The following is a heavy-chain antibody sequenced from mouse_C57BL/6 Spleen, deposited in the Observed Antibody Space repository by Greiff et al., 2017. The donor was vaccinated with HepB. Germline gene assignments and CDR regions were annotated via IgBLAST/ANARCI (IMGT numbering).Heavy chain of an antibody. D-gene: IGHD1-3*01. CDR3: ARDNSDYFDY. Sequence: EVQLVESEGGLVQPGSSMKLSCTASGFTFSDYYMAWVRQVPEKGLEWVANINYDGSSTYYLDSLKSRFIISRDNAKNILYLQMSSLKSEDTATYYCARDNSDYFDYWGQGTTLTVSS. J-gene: IGHJ2*01. V-gene: IGHV5-16*01. CDR2: INYDGSST. CDR1: GFTFSDYY.